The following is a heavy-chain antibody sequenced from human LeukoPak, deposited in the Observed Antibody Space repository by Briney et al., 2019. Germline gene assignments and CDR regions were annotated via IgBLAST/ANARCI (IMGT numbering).Heavy chain of an antibody. J-gene: IGHJ3*02. CDR1: GYSSTSYW. CDR3: ARRGSSPRHAFDI. CDR2: IYPGDSDT. V-gene: IGHV5-51*01. Sequence: GESLKISCKGSGYSSTSYWIGWVRQMPGKGLEWMGIIYPGDSDTRYSPSFQGQVTISADKSISTAYLQWSSLKASDTAMYYCARRGSSPRHAFDIWGQGTMVTVSS.